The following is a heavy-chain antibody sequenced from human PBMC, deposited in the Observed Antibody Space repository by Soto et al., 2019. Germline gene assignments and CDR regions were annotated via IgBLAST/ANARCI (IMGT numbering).Heavy chain of an antibody. V-gene: IGHV3-7*01. CDR1: GFTFSSYW. J-gene: IGHJ4*02. Sequence: EVQLVESGGGLVQPGGSLRLSCAASGFTFSSYWMSWVRQAPGKGLEWVANIKQDGSEKYYVDSVKGRFTISSDNAKNSLYLQLNRLRAEDTALYYCARDLWSGYAIYFGFWGQGTLVTVSS. CDR2: IKQDGSEK. D-gene: IGHD3-3*01. CDR3: ARDLWSGYAIYFGF.